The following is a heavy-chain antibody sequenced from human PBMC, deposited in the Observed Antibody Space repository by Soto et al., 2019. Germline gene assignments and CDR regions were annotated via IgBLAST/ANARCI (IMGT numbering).Heavy chain of an antibody. CDR3: ARVWGGAFDI. J-gene: IGHJ3*02. D-gene: IGHD3-10*01. CDR2: IYYSGGT. CDR1: GGSISNYY. Sequence: TSETLSLTCTVSGGSISNYYWCWIRQPPGKGLEWIGYIYYSGGTDYSPSLKSRLTMSVDTSKSQFSLKLTSVTAADTAVYYCARVWGGAFDIWGQGTMVTVSS. V-gene: IGHV4-59*01.